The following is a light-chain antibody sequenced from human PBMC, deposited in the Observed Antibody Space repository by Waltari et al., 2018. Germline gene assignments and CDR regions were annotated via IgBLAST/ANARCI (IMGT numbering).Light chain of an antibody. CDR3: QQYNNFWT. Sequence: EIVMPPSPTTLSVSPGERATLSCRASQSVNSNLAWFQQKPGQAPRLLIYGASTRATGIPARFSGSGSGTEFTLTISSLQSEDFAVYYCQQYNNFWTFGQGTKVEIK. J-gene: IGKJ1*01. CDR2: GAS. V-gene: IGKV3-15*01. CDR1: QSVNSN.